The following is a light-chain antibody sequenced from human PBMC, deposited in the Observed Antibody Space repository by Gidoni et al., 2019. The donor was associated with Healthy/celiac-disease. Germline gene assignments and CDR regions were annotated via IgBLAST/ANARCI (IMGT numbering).Light chain of an antibody. Sequence: EIVLTQSPATLSWSPGERATLSCRASQSVSSYLAWYQQKPGQAPRLLIYDASNRATGIPARFSGSGSGTDFTLTISSLEPEDFAVYYCQQRSNWPPLFXXXPGTKVDIK. CDR2: DAS. CDR1: QSVSSY. CDR3: QQRSNWPPLFX. J-gene: IGKJ3*01. V-gene: IGKV3-11*01.